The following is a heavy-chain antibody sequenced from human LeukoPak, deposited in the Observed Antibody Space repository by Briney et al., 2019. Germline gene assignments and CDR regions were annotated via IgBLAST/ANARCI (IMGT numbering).Heavy chain of an antibody. CDR2: IVVCSGNT. D-gene: IGHD6-13*01. J-gene: IGHJ3*02. Sequence: GASVKLSCKASGFTFTSSAVQSVRQPRGQRLEWIGGIVVCSGNTNYAQKFQERVTITRDMSTSTAYLELSSLRSEDTAVYYCAAGWVTAATDAFDIWGQGTMVTVSS. V-gene: IGHV1-58*01. CDR3: AAGWVTAATDAFDI. CDR1: GFTFTSSA.